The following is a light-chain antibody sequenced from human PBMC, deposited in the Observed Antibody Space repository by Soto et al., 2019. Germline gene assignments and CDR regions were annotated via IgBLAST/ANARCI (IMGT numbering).Light chain of an antibody. Sequence: EIVLTQSPGSLSLSPGQRATLSCRASQSVDSTFFAWYQKKPGQAPRLLIYGASKRDTGVPDRFSGSGSGTDFTLTISRLEPEGLAVYYCQQYMSSVTFGQGTKVEI. CDR3: QQYMSSVT. CDR1: QSVDSTF. CDR2: GAS. J-gene: IGKJ1*01. V-gene: IGKV3-20*01.